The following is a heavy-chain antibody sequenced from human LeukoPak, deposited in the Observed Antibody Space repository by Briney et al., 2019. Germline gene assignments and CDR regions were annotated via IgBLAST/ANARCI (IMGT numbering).Heavy chain of an antibody. CDR3: AREFKSGYGMWA. J-gene: IGHJ5*02. CDR1: GFTLSGYD. D-gene: IGHD5-18*01. CDR2: IGNVADT. V-gene: IGHV3-13*01. Sequence: GGSLRLSCATSGFTLSGYDMHWVRQLTGKGLEWVSSIGNVADTYYSGSVKGRFVISRDNAENSLHLQMNSLRADDTAVYYCAREFKSGYGMWAWGQGTLVTVSS.